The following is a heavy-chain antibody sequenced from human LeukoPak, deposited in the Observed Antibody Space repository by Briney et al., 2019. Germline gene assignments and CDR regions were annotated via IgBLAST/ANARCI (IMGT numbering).Heavy chain of an antibody. CDR1: GFTFSSYA. CDR3: ARTPSSSSSWH. CDR2: ITSSGSGV. V-gene: IGHV3-48*01. D-gene: IGHD6-13*01. Sequence: PGGSLRLSCAASGFTFSSYAMSWVRQAPGKGLEWLSYITSSGSGVHYADSVKGRFTISRDNAENSLYLQMNSLRADDTAVYYCARTPSSSSSWHWGRGTLVTVSS. J-gene: IGHJ4*02.